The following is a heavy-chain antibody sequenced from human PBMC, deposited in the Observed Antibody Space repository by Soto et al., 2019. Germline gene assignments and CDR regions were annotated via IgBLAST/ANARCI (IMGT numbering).Heavy chain of an antibody. CDR2: LLRSGSSA. CDR1: GFTFRNYA. V-gene: IGHV3-23*01. Sequence: GGSLRLSCAASGFTFRNYAMTRARQAPGKGLEWVSSLLRSGSSAYYADSVRGRFTISSDTSANSLYLQMDNLRAEDTAIYYCAKDAISGDGIWLMDSWGQGTVVTVSS. CDR3: AKDAISGDGIWLMDS. J-gene: IGHJ5*02. D-gene: IGHD4-17*01.